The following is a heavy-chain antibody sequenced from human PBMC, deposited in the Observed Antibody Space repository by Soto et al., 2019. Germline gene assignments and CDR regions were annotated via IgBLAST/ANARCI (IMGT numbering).Heavy chain of an antibody. CDR3: SRQASDFWSGRPQYYMDV. D-gene: IGHD3-3*01. CDR2: IRSKPNNYAT. J-gene: IGHJ6*03. CDR1: GFTFSGSA. V-gene: IGHV3-73*01. Sequence: LRLSCAASGFTFSGSAMHWVRQASGKGLEWVGRIRSKPNNYATAYGASVKGRFTISRDDSKNTAYLQMNSLNTEDTAVYYCSRQASDFWSGRPQYYMDVWGKGTTVTVSS.